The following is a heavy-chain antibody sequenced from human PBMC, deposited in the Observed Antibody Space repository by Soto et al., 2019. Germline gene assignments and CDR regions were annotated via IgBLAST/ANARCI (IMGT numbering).Heavy chain of an antibody. J-gene: IGHJ4*02. Sequence: GGSLRLSCAASGFTFSSYAMSWVRQAPGKGLEWVSAISGSGGSTYYADSVKGRFTISRDNSKNTLYLQMNSLRAEDTAVYYCAKELDDSSGYYYGVFAYWGQGTLVTVSS. CDR3: AKELDDSSGYYYGVFAY. V-gene: IGHV3-23*01. CDR1: GFTFSSYA. D-gene: IGHD3-22*01. CDR2: ISGSGGST.